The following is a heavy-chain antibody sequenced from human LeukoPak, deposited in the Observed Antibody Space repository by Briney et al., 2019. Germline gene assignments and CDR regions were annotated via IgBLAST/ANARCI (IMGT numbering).Heavy chain of an antibody. CDR2: MYYSGST. CDR3: ARNLGSGWYYDY. Sequence: SETLSLTCPVSGGTISSYYWNWIRQPPGKGLEWIGYMYYSGSTNYNPSLRSRVTISVHTSKNQFSLKLSSVTAADTAVYYCARNLGSGWYYDYWGQGILVTVSS. CDR1: GGTISSYY. D-gene: IGHD6-19*01. V-gene: IGHV4-59*08. J-gene: IGHJ4*02.